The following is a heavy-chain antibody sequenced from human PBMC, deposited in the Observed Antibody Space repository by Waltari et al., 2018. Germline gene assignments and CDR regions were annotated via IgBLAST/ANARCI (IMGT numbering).Heavy chain of an antibody. CDR3: ARDFGFHVPAAMPFSSPNYYYYGMDV. V-gene: IGHV3-7*01. Sequence: EVQLVESGGGLVQPGGSLRLSCAASGFTFSSYWMSWVRQAPGKGLEWVANIKQDGSEKYYVDSVKGRFTISRDNAKNSLYLQMNSLRAEDTAVYYCARDFGFHVPAAMPFSSPNYYYYGMDVWGQGTTVTVSS. D-gene: IGHD2-2*01. J-gene: IGHJ6*02. CDR1: GFTFSSYW. CDR2: IKQDGSEK.